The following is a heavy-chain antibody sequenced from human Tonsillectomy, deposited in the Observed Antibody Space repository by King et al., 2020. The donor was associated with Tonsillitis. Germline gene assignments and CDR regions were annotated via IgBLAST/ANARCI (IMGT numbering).Heavy chain of an antibody. CDR2: INSDGSST. CDR1: GFTFRSYW. CDR3: AREAPSIPDLVVYVIGGVDYYYYYMGV. V-gene: IGHV3-74*01. J-gene: IGHJ6*03. Sequence: DVQLVQSGGGLVQPGGSLRLSCAASGFTFRSYWMHWVRQAPGKGLVWVSRINSDGSSTSYADSVKGRFTISRDNAKNTLYLQMNSLRAEDTAVYYCAREAPSIPDLVVYVIGGVDYYYYYMGVWGKGTTVTVS. D-gene: IGHD2-8*02.